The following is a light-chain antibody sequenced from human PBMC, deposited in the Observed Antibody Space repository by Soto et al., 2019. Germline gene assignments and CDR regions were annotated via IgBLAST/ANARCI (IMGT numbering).Light chain of an antibody. Sequence: QFVLTQPPSVSGAPGQRVTISCTGSSDDIGAGYDVHWYQQLPGTAPKLLIYGNSNRPSGVPDRFSGSKSGTSASLAITGLQAEDEADYYCQSYDSSLSGPWVFGGGTKVTAL. CDR2: GNS. CDR3: QSYDSSLSGPWV. CDR1: SDDIGAGYD. V-gene: IGLV1-40*01. J-gene: IGLJ3*02.